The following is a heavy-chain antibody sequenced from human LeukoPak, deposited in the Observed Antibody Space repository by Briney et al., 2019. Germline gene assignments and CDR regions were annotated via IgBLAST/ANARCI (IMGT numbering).Heavy chain of an antibody. D-gene: IGHD3-9*01. V-gene: IGHV1-69*13. Sequence: SVKVSCKASGGTFSSYAISWVRQAPGQGLEWMGVIIPIFGTANYAQKFQGRVTITADESTSTAYMELSSLRSEDTAVYYCARDSNPDFDPTNYWGQGTLVTVSS. CDR1: GGTFSSYA. CDR2: IIPIFGTA. CDR3: ARDSNPDFDPTNY. J-gene: IGHJ4*02.